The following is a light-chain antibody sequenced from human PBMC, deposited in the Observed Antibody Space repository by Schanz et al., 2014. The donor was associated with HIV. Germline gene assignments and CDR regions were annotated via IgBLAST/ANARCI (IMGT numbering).Light chain of an antibody. CDR3: AAWDDSLNGVV. CDR2: SNN. CDR1: NSNIGSYY. Sequence: QSVLTQPPSVSGAPGQRVTISCSGSNSNIGSYYVNWYQQFPGTAPKLLIYSNNQRPSGVPDRFSGSKSGTSASLAISGLQSEDEADYYCAAWDDSLNGVVFGGGTKLTVL. J-gene: IGLJ2*01. V-gene: IGLV1-44*01.